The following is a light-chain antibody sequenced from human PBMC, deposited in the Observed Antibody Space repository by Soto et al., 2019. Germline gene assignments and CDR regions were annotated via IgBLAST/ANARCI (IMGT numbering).Light chain of an antibody. J-gene: IGLJ3*02. CDR3: AAWDDSLNVWV. CDR1: SSNIGSNT. Sequence: QSVLTQPPSASGTPGQSDTISCSGSSSNIGSNTVNWYQQLSGAAPKLLIHNNDQRPSGVPDRFSGSKSDTSASLAISGLQSADEADYYCAAWDDSLNVWVFGGGTKLTVL. V-gene: IGLV1-44*01. CDR2: NND.